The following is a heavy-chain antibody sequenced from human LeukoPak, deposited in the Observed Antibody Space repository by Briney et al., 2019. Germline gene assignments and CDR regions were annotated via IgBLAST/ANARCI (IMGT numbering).Heavy chain of an antibody. V-gene: IGHV4-4*09. CDR3: ARRCTARFDP. J-gene: IGHJ5*02. Sequence: SETLSLTCTVSGGSISSYYWSWIRQPPGKGLEWIGYIYTSGSTNYNPSLKSRVTISVDTSKNQFSLKLSSVTAADTAVYYCARRCTARFDPWGQGTLVTVSS. D-gene: IGHD2-8*01. CDR1: GGSISSYY. CDR2: IYTSGST.